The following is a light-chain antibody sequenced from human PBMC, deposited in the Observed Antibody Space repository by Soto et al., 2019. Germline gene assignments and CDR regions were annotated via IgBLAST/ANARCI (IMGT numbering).Light chain of an antibody. V-gene: IGKV3-15*01. CDR2: GAS. CDR1: QSVSSN. CDR3: QQYSIWRT. Sequence: EIAMTQSPATLSVSAGERATLSCRASQSVSSNLAWYQQKPGQAPRLLIYGASTRATGIPARFSGSGFGTEFTLTISSLQSEDFAVYYCQQYSIWRTFGQGTKVDIK. J-gene: IGKJ1*01.